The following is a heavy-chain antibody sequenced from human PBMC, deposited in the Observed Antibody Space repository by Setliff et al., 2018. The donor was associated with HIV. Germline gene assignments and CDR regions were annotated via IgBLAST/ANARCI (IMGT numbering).Heavy chain of an antibody. CDR1: GFTFSSYA. Sequence: GESLKISCAASGFTFSSYAMSWVRQAPGKGLEWVSAISGSGGSTYYADSVKGRFTISRDNSKNTLFLQLNSLRAEDTAVYYCAKVAAAAGTGGVGGSDPWGQGTLVTVSS. D-gene: IGHD6-13*01. CDR2: ISGSGGST. CDR3: AKVAAAAGTGGVGGSDP. J-gene: IGHJ5*02. V-gene: IGHV3-23*01.